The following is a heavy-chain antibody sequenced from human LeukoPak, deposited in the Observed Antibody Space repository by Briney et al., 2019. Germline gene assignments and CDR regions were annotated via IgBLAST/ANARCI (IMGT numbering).Heavy chain of an antibody. D-gene: IGHD2-2*01. CDR2: FDPEDGET. CDR3: ATDQRSSSAYYYGMDV. Sequence: ASVKVSCKVSGYTLTELSMHWVRQAPGKGLEWMGGFDPEDGETIYAQKFQGRVNMTEDTSTDTAYMELSSLRSEDTAVYYCATDQRSSSAYYYGMDVWGKGTTVTVSS. CDR1: GYTLTELS. J-gene: IGHJ6*04. V-gene: IGHV1-24*01.